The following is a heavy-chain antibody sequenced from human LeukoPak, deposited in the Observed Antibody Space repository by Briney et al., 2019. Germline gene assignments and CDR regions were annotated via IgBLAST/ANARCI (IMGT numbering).Heavy chain of an antibody. CDR3: AREGGIAAGWETD. D-gene: IGHD6-13*01. J-gene: IGHJ4*02. V-gene: IGHV1-18*01. CDR1: GYSFINSG. Sequence: ASVKVSCKVSGYSFINSGISWVRQAPGQGLEWMGWISVNGGCTNFAQSHRDRVTLTTDTSTSTAYLELTDLRSDDTAVYYCAREGGIAAGWETDWGQGTLVTVSS. CDR2: ISVNGGCT.